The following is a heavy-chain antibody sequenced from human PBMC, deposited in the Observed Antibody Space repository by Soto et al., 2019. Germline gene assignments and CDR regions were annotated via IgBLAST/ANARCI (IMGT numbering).Heavy chain of an antibody. V-gene: IGHV3-30-3*01. J-gene: IGHJ6*02. CDR3: ARDLGRIVVVITTHYYYGMDV. Sequence: GGSLRLSCAASGFTFSSYAMHWVRQAPGKGLEWVAVISYDGSNKYYADSVKGRFTISRDNSKNTLYLQMNSLRAEDTAVYYCARDLGRIVVVITTHYYYGMDVWGQGTTVTVSS. CDR2: ISYDGSNK. CDR1: GFTFSSYA. D-gene: IGHD3-22*01.